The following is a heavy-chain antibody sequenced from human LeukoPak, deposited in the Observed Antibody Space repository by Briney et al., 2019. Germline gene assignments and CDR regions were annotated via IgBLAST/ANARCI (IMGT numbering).Heavy chain of an antibody. J-gene: IGHJ4*02. V-gene: IGHV4-31*03. CDR1: GGSISSGGYC. CDR3: ARTSYVLRFLEWFNYFDY. D-gene: IGHD3-3*01. CDR2: IYYSGST. Sequence: SQTLSLTCTVSGGSISSGGYCWSWIHQHPGKGLEWIGYIYYSGSTYYNPSLKSRVTISVDTSKNQFSLKLSSVTAADTAVYYCARTSYVLRFLEWFNYFDYWGQGTLVTVSS.